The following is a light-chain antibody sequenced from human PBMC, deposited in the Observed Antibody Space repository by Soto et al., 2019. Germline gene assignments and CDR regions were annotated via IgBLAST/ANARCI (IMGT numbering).Light chain of an antibody. J-gene: IGKJ4*01. CDR1: QSINTY. CDR2: YAS. CDR3: QQRSNWPLT. Sequence: EVVLTQSPATLSSSPGESVTLSCRASQSINTYLAWYQQKTGQAPRLLIYYASYRAAGIPSRFSGSGSGTDFTLTISSLEPADFAIYHCQQRSNWPLTFGGGTKVEI. V-gene: IGKV3-11*01.